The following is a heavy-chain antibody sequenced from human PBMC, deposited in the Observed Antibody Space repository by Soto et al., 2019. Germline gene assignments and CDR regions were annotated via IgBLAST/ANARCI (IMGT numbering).Heavy chain of an antibody. V-gene: IGHV1-69*13. CDR2: IIPIFGTA. J-gene: IGHJ6*02. Sequence: SVKVSCKASGGTFSSYAISWVRQAPGQGLEWMGGIIPIFGTANYAQKFQGRVTITADESTSTACMELSSLRSEDTAVYYCASCIAAAGTYYYGMDVWGQGTTVTVSS. D-gene: IGHD6-13*01. CDR3: ASCIAAAGTYYYGMDV. CDR1: GGTFSSYA.